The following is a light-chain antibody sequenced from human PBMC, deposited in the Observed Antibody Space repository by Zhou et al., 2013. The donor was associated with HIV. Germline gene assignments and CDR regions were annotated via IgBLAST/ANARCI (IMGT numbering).Light chain of an antibody. CDR3: QHYGVSPYT. J-gene: IGKJ2*01. Sequence: IVLTQSPGTLSLSPGERATLSCRASHSISTTYLAWYQQKPGQGPKVLIFGASTRANGIPDRFSGSGSGTEFTLTISRLEPEDFAVYYCQHYGVSPYTFGPGTKLEI. V-gene: IGKV3-20*01. CDR2: GAS. CDR1: HSISTTY.